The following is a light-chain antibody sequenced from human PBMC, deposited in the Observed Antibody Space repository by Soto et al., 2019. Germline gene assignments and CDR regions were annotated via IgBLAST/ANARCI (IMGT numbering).Light chain of an antibody. V-gene: IGKV3-20*01. CDR2: GAS. J-gene: IGKJ5*01. CDR3: QQYGSSRT. Sequence: EVVLTQYTGTLPLSPGDRATLSYRSSESVSTSYLAWYQQSPGQAPRLLIVGASTRATGIPDRFSGSGAGAYFNLTSSRLEPADVGVYYCQQYGSSRTFGQGTRLEIK. CDR1: ESVSTSY.